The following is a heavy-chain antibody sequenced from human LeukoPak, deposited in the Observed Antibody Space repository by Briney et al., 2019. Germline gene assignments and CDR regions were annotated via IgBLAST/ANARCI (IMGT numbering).Heavy chain of an antibody. CDR1: GFTFSDAW. CDR3: AREWVAVAGTPNYYYGMDV. Sequence: PGGSLRLSCAASGFTFSDAWMSRVRQAPGEGLEWVGRIKSKTDGGIIDYAAPVKGRFTISRDNSKNTLYLQMNSLRAEDTAVYYCAREWVAVAGTPNYYYGMDVWGQGTTVTVSS. V-gene: IGHV3-15*01. D-gene: IGHD6-19*01. J-gene: IGHJ6*02. CDR2: IKSKTDGGII.